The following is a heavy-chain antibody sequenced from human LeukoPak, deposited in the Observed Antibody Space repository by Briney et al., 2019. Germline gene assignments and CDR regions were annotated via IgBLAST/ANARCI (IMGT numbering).Heavy chain of an antibody. D-gene: IGHD6-13*01. Sequence: PGGSLRLSCAASGFTFDDYAMHWVRQAPGKGLEWVSGISWNSGSIGYADSVKGRFTISRDNAKNSLYLQMNSLRAEDTALYYCAKDSGSSWTRNYYYYMDVWGKGTTVTISS. J-gene: IGHJ6*03. CDR2: ISWNSGSI. V-gene: IGHV3-9*01. CDR1: GFTFDDYA. CDR3: AKDSGSSWTRNYYYYMDV.